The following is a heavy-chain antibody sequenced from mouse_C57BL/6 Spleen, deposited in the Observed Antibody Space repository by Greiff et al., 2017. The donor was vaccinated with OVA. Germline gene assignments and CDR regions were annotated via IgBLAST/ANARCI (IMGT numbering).Heavy chain of an antibody. CDR1: GFTFSDYY. J-gene: IGHJ4*01. D-gene: IGHD4-1*01. Sequence: EVKVVASGGGLVQPGGSLKLSCAASGFTFSDYYMYWVRQTPEKRLEWVAYISNGGGSTYYPDTVKGRFTISRDNAKNTLYLQMSRLKSEDTAMYYCARLFFRTGTGAMDYWGQGTSVTVSS. CDR3: ARLFFRTGTGAMDY. CDR2: ISNGGGST. V-gene: IGHV5-12*01.